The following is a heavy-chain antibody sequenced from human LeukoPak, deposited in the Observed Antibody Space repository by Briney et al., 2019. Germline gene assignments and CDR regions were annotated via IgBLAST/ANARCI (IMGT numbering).Heavy chain of an antibody. J-gene: IGHJ3*02. CDR2: IYHSGST. CDR1: GYSISSGYY. CDR3: ARQGLYYYDSSGPDAFDI. Sequence: SETLSLTCAVSGYSISSGYYWSWIRQPPGKGLEWIGSIYHSGSTYYNPSLKSRVTISVDTSKNQFSLKLSSVTAADTAVYYCARQGLYYYDSSGPDAFDIWGQGTMVTVSS. D-gene: IGHD3-22*01. V-gene: IGHV4-38-2*01.